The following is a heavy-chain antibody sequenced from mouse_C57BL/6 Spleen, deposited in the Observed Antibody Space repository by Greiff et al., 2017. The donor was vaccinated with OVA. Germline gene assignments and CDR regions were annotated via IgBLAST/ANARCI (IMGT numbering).Heavy chain of an antibody. CDR1: GFSFNTYA. J-gene: IGHJ3*01. CDR3: VRSNWDWFAY. V-gene: IGHV10-1*01. D-gene: IGHD4-1*02. CDR2: IRSKSNNYAT. Sequence: GGGLVQPKGSLKLSCAASGFSFNTYAMNWVRQAPGKGLEWVARIRSKSNNYATYYADSVKDRFTISRDDSESMLYLQMNNLKTEDTAMYYCVRSNWDWFAYWGQGTLVTVSA.